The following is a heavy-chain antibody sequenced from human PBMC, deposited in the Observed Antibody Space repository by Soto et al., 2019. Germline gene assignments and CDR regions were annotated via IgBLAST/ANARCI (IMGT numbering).Heavy chain of an antibody. Sequence: QVQLQESGPGLVKPSQTLSLTCTVSGGSISSGDYYWSWIRQPPGKGLEWIGYIYYSGSTYYNPSLMSRVTIPVDTSKNQFSLKLSSVTAADTAVYYCARATIVLVPAAMVSHWFDPWGQGTLVTVSS. CDR1: GGSISSGDYY. J-gene: IGHJ5*02. D-gene: IGHD2-2*01. CDR3: ARATIVLVPAAMVSHWFDP. V-gene: IGHV4-30-4*01. CDR2: IYYSGST.